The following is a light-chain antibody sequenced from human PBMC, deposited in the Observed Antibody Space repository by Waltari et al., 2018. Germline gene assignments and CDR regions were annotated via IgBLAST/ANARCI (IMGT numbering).Light chain of an antibody. CDR3: QQYYAYPGT. CDR2: AGS. V-gene: IGKV1-8*01. Sequence: AIRMTQSLSSLSASTGDRVTITCRASQGISSYLGWYQQKPGNAPKLLIYAGSTLQSGVPSRFSGSGFGTDFTLTITCLQSEDFATYYCQQYYAYPGTFGQGTKVEI. J-gene: IGKJ1*01. CDR1: QGISSY.